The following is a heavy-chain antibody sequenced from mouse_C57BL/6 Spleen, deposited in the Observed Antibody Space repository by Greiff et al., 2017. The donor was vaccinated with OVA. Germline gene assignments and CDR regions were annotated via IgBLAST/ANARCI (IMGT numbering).Heavy chain of an antibody. V-gene: IGHV1-82*01. CDR1: GYAFSSSW. Sequence: VMLVESGPELVKPGASVKISCKASGYAFSSSWMNWVKQRPGKGLEWIGRIYPGDGDTNYNGKFKGKATLTADKSSSTAYMQLSSLTSEDSAVYFCARYMVTTDFDVWGTGTTVTVSS. J-gene: IGHJ1*03. CDR2: IYPGDGDT. D-gene: IGHD2-2*01. CDR3: ARYMVTTDFDV.